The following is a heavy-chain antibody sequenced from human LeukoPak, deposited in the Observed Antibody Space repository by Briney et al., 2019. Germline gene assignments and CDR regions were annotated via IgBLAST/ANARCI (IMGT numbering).Heavy chain of an antibody. CDR1: GYTFTSYY. V-gene: IGHV1-46*01. J-gene: IGHJ4*02. CDR3: ARSSERNYDSSGYYPWPFDY. CDR2: INPSGGST. D-gene: IGHD3-22*01. Sequence: ASVKVSCKASGYTFTSYYMHWVRQAPGQGLEWMGIINPSGGSTSYAQKFQGRVTMTRDTSTSTVYMELSSLRSEDTAVYYCARSSERNYDSSGYYPWPFDYWGQGTLVIVSS.